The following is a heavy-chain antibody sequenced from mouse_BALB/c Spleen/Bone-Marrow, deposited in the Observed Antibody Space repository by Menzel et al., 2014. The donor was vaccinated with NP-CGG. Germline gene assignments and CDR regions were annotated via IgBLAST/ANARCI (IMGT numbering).Heavy chain of an antibody. J-gene: IGHJ1*01. Sequence: EVQRVESGGGLVQPGGSLRLSCATSGFTFXDYYMNWVRQPPGMALEWLGFIRNKANGYTTDYSTSVKGRFTISRDNSQNILYLQMNTLRTEDSATYYCARDVGRLFFDVWGAGTTVTVSS. V-gene: IGHV7-3*02. D-gene: IGHD3-3*01. CDR3: ARDVGRLFFDV. CDR1: GFTFXDYY. CDR2: IRNKANGYTT.